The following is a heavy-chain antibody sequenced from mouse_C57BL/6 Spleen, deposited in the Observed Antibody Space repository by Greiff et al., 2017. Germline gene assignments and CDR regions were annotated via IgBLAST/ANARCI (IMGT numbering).Heavy chain of an antibody. V-gene: IGHV1-7*01. CDR1: GYTFTSYW. J-gene: IGHJ2*01. CDR2: INPSSGYT. Sequence: QVQLKQPGAELAKPGASVKLSCKASGYTFTSYWMHWVKQRPGQGLEWIGYINPSSGYTKYNQKFKDKATLTADKSSSTAYMQLSSLTYEDSAVYYCARTYGSRADYFDYWGQGTTLTVSS. CDR3: ARTYGSRADYFDY. D-gene: IGHD1-1*01.